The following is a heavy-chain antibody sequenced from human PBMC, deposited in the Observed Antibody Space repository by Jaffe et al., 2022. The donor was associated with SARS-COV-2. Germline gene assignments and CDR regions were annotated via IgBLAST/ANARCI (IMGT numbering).Heavy chain of an antibody. V-gene: IGHV1-69*02. CDR3: ASPRMCFGANCYTSLNYYGMDV. CDR2: IIPILGIA. D-gene: IGHD2-2*02. J-gene: IGHJ6*02. CDR1: GGTFSSYT. Sequence: QVQLVQSGAEVKKPGSSVKVSCKASGGTFSSYTISWVRQAPGQGLEWMGRIIPILGIANYAQKFQGRVTITADKSTSTAYMELSSLRSEDTAVYYCASPRMCFGANCYTSLNYYGMDVWGQGTTVTVSS.